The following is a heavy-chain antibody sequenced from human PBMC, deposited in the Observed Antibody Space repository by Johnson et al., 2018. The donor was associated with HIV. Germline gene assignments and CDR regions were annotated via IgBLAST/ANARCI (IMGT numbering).Heavy chain of an antibody. Sequence: MQLVESGGGVVQPGRSLRLSCAASGFAFSSYGMTWVRQAPGKGLEWVSLIYSGGSTYYADSVKGRFTISRDNSKNTLYLQMNSLRAEDTAVYYCARVGGLYYYDSSGYRDDAFDIWGQGTMVTVSS. J-gene: IGHJ3*02. D-gene: IGHD3-22*01. CDR3: ARVGGLYYYDSSGYRDDAFDI. V-gene: IGHV3-66*01. CDR1: GFAFSSYG. CDR2: IYSGGST.